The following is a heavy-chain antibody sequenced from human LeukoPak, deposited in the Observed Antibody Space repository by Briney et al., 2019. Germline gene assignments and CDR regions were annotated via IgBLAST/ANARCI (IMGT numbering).Heavy chain of an antibody. CDR3: ARDMSSGWYHDY. Sequence: AGGSLRLSCAASGFTFSDYYMSWIRQAPGKGLEWVSYISSSGSTIYYADSVKGRFTISRDNAKNSLYLQMNSLRAEDTAVYYCARDMSSGWYHDYWGQGTLVTVSS. J-gene: IGHJ4*02. D-gene: IGHD6-19*01. CDR1: GFTFSDYY. V-gene: IGHV3-11*04. CDR2: ISSSGSTI.